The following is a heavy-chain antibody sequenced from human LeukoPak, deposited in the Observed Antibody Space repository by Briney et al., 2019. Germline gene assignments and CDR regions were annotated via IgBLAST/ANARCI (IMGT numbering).Heavy chain of an antibody. V-gene: IGHV1-3*01. Sequence: ASVKVSCKASGYTFTSYAMHWVRQAPGQRLEWMGWINAGNGNTKYSQKFQGRVTITRDTSASTAYMELSSLRSEDTAVYYCARDSLPTYYYGSGCYYGYFQHWGQGTLVTVSS. CDR2: INAGNGNT. CDR1: GYTFTSYA. J-gene: IGHJ1*01. D-gene: IGHD3-10*01. CDR3: ARDSLPTYYYGSGCYYGYFQH.